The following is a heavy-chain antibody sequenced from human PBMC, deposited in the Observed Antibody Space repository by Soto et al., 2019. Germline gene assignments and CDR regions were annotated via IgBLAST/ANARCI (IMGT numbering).Heavy chain of an antibody. CDR2: IYYSGSS. V-gene: IGHV4-39*01. D-gene: IGHD3-3*01. Sequence: SETLSLTCTVSGGYISNSPYYWGWIRQPPGKGLEWVGSIYYSGSSYSNPSLKSRVTTSVDTSKNQFSLKLSSVTSSDTAVYYCARAMEWLAPLDYWGRGTLVTVSS. CDR1: GGYISNSPYY. CDR3: ARAMEWLAPLDY. J-gene: IGHJ4*02.